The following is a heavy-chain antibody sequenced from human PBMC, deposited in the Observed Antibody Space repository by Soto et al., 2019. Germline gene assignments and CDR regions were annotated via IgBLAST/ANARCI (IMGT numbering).Heavy chain of an antibody. Sequence: QVQLVQSGAEVKKPGSSVKVSCKASGGTFSSYAISWVRQVPGQGLEWMGGIIPIFGTANYAQKFQARVTITADESTSTAYMEMSSLSSEDTAVYYCASGYTTVTTSGIDYWGQGTLVTVSS. CDR1: GGTFSSYA. CDR2: IIPIFGTA. D-gene: IGHD4-17*01. J-gene: IGHJ4*02. CDR3: ASGYTTVTTSGIDY. V-gene: IGHV1-69*01.